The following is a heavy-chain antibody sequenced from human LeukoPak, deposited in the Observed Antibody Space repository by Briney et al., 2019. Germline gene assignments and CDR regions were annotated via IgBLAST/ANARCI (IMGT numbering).Heavy chain of an antibody. CDR1: GFTVSNNY. V-gene: IGHV3-53*01. D-gene: IGHD5-18*01. CDR3: AGRVTGYSSGYVY. Sequence: GGSLRLSCAASGFTVSNNYMSWVRQAPGKGLEWVSAIHSSGGTYYADSVKGRFTISRDNSENIVYLQANNLRAEDTAVYYCAGRVTGYSSGYVYWGQGTLVTVSS. J-gene: IGHJ4*02. CDR2: IHSSGGT.